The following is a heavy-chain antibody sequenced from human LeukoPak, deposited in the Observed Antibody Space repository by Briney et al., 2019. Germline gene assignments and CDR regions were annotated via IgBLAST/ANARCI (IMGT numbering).Heavy chain of an antibody. CDR1: GGSISSSTYY. V-gene: IGHV4-61*05. CDR2: IYYSGST. Sequence: KPSETLSLTCTVSGGSISSSTYYWGWIRQPPGKGLEWIGCIYYSGSTNYNPSLKSRVTISVDTSKNQFSLKLTSVTAADTAVYYCARHSYGVAGLYCFDYWGQGTLVTVSS. J-gene: IGHJ4*02. CDR3: ARHSYGVAGLYCFDY. D-gene: IGHD6-19*01.